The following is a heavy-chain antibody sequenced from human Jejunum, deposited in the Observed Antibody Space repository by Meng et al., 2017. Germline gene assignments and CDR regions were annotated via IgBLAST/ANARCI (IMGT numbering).Heavy chain of an antibody. J-gene: IGHJ4*02. CDR2: IQYSGTT. CDR1: GGSITSNDYY. D-gene: IGHD6-13*01. V-gene: IGHV4-30-4*01. CDR3: ARGPIATAGTAVDY. Sequence: QVQLQQSGPGLVKPSQTLSLTGTVSGGSITSNDYYCSWIRQPPGKGLEWIGFIQYSGTTYYSPSLKSRVTISTDTSQKQCSLEVSSVTAADTAVYYCARGPIATAGTAVDYWGQGTLVTVSS.